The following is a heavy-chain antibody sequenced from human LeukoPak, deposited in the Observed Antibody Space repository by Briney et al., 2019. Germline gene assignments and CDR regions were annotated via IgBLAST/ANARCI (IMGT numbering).Heavy chain of an antibody. CDR3: AALPMTTALNYYYYYVDV. Sequence: GGSLRLSCAASGFTFSSHSLNWVRQAPGKGLEWVSYISSESSTIYYADSVKGRFTISRDNAKNSLYLQMNSLRAEDTAVYYCAALPMTTALNYYYYYVDVWGKGTTVTVSS. V-gene: IGHV3-48*01. J-gene: IGHJ6*03. D-gene: IGHD4-11*01. CDR1: GFTFSSHS. CDR2: ISSESSTI.